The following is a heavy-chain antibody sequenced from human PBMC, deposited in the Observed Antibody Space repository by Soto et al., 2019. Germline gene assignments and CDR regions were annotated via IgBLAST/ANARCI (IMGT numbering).Heavy chain of an antibody. D-gene: IGHD7-27*01. CDR2: ISATGTT. J-gene: IGHJ4*03. CDR1: GDSMSTYY. V-gene: IGHV4-4*07. Sequence: SSETLSLTCTVSGDSMSTYYWNWIRQSAENGLEWIGRISATGTTTYIPSLTSRITLSVATSKNEFSLNMKFVPAADKAVYFCARDQSGAADSWGQGTLVTVS. CDR3: ARDQSGAADS.